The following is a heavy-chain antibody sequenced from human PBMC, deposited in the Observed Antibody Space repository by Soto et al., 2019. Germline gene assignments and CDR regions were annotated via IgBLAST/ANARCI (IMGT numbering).Heavy chain of an antibody. J-gene: IGHJ4*01. V-gene: IGHV4-59*01. CDR2: IFYSGST. CDR1: GVSISSYY. Sequence: PSETLSLTCTVSGVSISSYYWSWIRQPPGKGLEWIGYIFYSGSTNYNPSLKSRVTISVETSKNQFSLKLSSVTAADTAVYYCARGVGATPNFDNWRQGTLVTVSS. CDR3: ARGVGATPNFDN. D-gene: IGHD1-26*01.